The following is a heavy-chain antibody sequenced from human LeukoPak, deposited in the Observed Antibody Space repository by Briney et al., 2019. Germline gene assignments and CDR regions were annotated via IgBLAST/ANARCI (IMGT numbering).Heavy chain of an antibody. CDR2: ISSDGSIT. D-gene: IGHD3-22*01. V-gene: IGHV3-74*01. J-gene: IGHJ4*02. CDR1: GFTFNIYW. CDR3: ARRVGSSESSYYFDY. Sequence: GGSLRLSCADSGFTFNIYWMYWVRQAPGKGLVWVSLISSDGSITSYADSVKGRFTISRDNAKNTVYLQMNSLRVEDTAVYYCARRVGSSESSYYFDYWGQGTLVTVSS.